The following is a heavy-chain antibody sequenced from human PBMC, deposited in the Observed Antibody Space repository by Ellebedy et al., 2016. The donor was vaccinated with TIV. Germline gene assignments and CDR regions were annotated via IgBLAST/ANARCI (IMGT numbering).Heavy chain of an antibody. V-gene: IGHV4-30-2*01. J-gene: IGHJ5*01. CDR3: VRGAESGSWIES. CDR2: VFYSGAT. D-gene: IGHD5-12*01. Sequence: MPSETLSLTCTVSGAAMSTETYSWTWIRMPQGKGMEWIGNVFYSGATYYSPSLKSRVTMSLDSSKNQFSLRLNAMTAADTAAYYCVRGAESGSWIESWGQGTLVTVSS. CDR1: GAAMSTETYS.